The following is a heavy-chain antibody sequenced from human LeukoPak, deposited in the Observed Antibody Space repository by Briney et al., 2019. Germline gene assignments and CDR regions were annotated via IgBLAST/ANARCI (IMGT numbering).Heavy chain of an antibody. CDR1: GYTFTDYH. D-gene: IGHD1-26*01. CDR3: AREVGGTTLDFQH. Sequence: ASVKVSCKASGYTFTDYHMHLVRQAHGRGLEWMGRINPNSGGTNYAQKFQGRVTMTRDTSISTAYMELSRLRSDDTAVYYCAREVGGTTLDFQHWGQGTLVTVSS. V-gene: IGHV1-2*06. CDR2: INPNSGGT. J-gene: IGHJ1*01.